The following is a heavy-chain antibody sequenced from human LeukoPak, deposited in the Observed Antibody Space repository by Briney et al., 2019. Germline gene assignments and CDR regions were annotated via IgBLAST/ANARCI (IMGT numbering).Heavy chain of an antibody. CDR2: LSGTGGTT. CDR3: AKEASSGYYTALYFDF. V-gene: IGHV3-23*01. CDR1: GFTFSRYS. Sequence: GGSLRLSCAVSGFTFSRYSINWVRQAPGKGLEWVSGLSGTGGTTYSADSVKGRFTISRDNSKNTLYLQMNSLRAEDTAIYYCAKEASSGYYTALYFDFWGQGTLVTVSS. D-gene: IGHD3-22*01. J-gene: IGHJ4*02.